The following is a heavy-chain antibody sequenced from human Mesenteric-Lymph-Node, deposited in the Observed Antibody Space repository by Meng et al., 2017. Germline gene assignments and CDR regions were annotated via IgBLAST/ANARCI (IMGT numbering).Heavy chain of an antibody. D-gene: IGHD2/OR15-2a*01. CDR1: GFTFSDYY. V-gene: IGHV3-11*04. CDR2: ISPTGGSL. J-gene: IGHJ5*02. Sequence: QVPLVESGGGLVKAGGSLRLSWAASGFTFSDYYMTWIRQPPGQGLEWIASISPTGGSLYYADSVKGRFSISRDNAKISLSLQMNSLRVEDTAVYYCARDHGFLNWFDPWGQGTLVTVSS. CDR3: ARDHGFLNWFDP.